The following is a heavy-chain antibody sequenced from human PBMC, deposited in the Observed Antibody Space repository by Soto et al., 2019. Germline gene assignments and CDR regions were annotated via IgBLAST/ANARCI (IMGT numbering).Heavy chain of an antibody. V-gene: IGHV3-21*02. CDR1: GFTFRSYT. CDR2: ISSSSAYK. D-gene: IGHD4-17*01. Sequence: EVQLVESGGGLVRPGGSLRLSCAASGFTFRSYTMSWVRQAPGKGLEWVSSISSSSAYKYYADSVRGRFTISRDNAKSSFYLQMNSLRDEDTALYYCASPDYGDSIFDYWGQGTLVTVSS. CDR3: ASPDYGDSIFDY. J-gene: IGHJ4*02.